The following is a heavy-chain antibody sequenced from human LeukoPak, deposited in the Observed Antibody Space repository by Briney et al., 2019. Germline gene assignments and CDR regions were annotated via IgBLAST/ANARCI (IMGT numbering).Heavy chain of an antibody. CDR3: ARDIGGSYEGWSEIMGDNWFDP. V-gene: IGHV4-38-2*02. D-gene: IGHD1-26*01. Sequence: PSETLSLTCTVSGYSISSGYYWGWIRQPPGKGLEWIGGIYHSGSTYYNPSLKSRVTISVDTSKNQFSLKLSSVTAADTAVYYCARDIGGSYEGWSEIMGDNWFDPWGQGTLVTVSS. J-gene: IGHJ5*02. CDR2: IYHSGST. CDR1: GYSISSGYY.